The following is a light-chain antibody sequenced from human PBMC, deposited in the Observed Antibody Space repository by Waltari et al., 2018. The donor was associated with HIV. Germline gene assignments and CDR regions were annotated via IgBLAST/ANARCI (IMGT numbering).Light chain of an antibody. V-gene: IGLV2-14*01. CDR2: EVR. CDR1: SDLRHYHS. CDR3: SSYISSASPE. J-gene: IGLJ3*02. Sequence: QSALTQPASVSGSPGPSIPISCPGTSDLRHYHSFSWYQHHPGKAPKVIIYEVRNRPSGVSSRFSGSISGNTASLTISGLQAEDEADYFCSSYISSASPEFGGGTKVTVL.